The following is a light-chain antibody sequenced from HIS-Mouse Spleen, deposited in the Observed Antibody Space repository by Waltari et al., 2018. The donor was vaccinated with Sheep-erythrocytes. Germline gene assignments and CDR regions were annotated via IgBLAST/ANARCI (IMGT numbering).Light chain of an antibody. CDR2: DAS. CDR3: QQRSNWYT. V-gene: IGKV3-11*01. CDR1: QSVSSY. Sequence: EIVLTQSPATLSLSPGARATLPCRASQSVSSYLAWYQQKPGQAPRLLIYDASNRANGIPARFSGSGSGTDFTLTISSLEPEDFAVYYCQQRSNWYTFGQGTKLEIK. J-gene: IGKJ2*01.